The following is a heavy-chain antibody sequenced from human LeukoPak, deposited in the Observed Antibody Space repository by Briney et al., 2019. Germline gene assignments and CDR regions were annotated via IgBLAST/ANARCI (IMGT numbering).Heavy chain of an antibody. CDR3: AKLARIAAAGTDPSPFDY. Sequence: GGSLRLSCAASGFTFSSYAMSWVRQAPGKGLEWVSAISGSGGSTYYADSVKGRFTISRGNSKNTLYLQMNSLRAEDTAVYYCAKLARIAAAGTDPSPFDYWGQGTLVTVSS. CDR2: ISGSGGST. J-gene: IGHJ4*02. V-gene: IGHV3-23*01. D-gene: IGHD6-13*01. CDR1: GFTFSSYA.